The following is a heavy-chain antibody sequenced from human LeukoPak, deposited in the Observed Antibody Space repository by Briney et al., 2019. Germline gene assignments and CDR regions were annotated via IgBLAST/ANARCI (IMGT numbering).Heavy chain of an antibody. CDR3: ARDMKSWGSSGAFDI. Sequence: GGSLRLSCAASGFTFDDYGMSWVRQAPGKGLEWVSGINWNGGSTGYADSVKGRFTISRDNAKNSLYLQMNSLRAEDTALYYCARDMKSWGSSGAFDIWGQGTMVTVSS. V-gene: IGHV3-20*04. CDR1: GFTFDDYG. CDR2: INWNGGST. J-gene: IGHJ3*02. D-gene: IGHD7-27*01.